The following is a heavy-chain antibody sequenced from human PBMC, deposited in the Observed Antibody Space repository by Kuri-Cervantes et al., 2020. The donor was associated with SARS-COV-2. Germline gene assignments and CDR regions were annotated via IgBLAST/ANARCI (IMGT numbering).Heavy chain of an antibody. J-gene: IGHJ4*02. V-gene: IGHV3-33*01. Sequence: GGSLRLSCAASGFTFSSYGMHWVRQAPGKGLEWVAVIWYDGSNKYYADSVKGRFTISRDNSKNTLYLQMNSLRAEDTAVYYCARECPAYYNWDDFDYWGQGTLVTVSS. CDR1: GFTFSSYG. CDR2: IWYDGSNK. D-gene: IGHD1-20*01. CDR3: ARECPAYYNWDDFDY.